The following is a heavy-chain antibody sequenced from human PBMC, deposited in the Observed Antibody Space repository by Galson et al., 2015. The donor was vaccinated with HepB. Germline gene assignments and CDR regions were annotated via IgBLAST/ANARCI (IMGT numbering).Heavy chain of an antibody. J-gene: IGHJ4*02. CDR1: GYTFTSYY. CDR2: INPSGDSA. V-gene: IGHV1-46*01. D-gene: IGHD2-2*01. CDR3: ARYSSTMAFDY. Sequence: SVKVSCKPSGYTFTSYYMFWVRQAPGQGLEWMGLINPSGDSATYSQKFQGTVTMTRDTSTSTVYMELSSLRSEDTAVYYCARYSSTMAFDYWGQGTLVTVSS.